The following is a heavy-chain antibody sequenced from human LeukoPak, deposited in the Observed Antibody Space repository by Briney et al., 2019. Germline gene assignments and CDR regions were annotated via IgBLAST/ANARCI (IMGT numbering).Heavy chain of an antibody. CDR2: IIPIFGTA. J-gene: IGHJ4*02. D-gene: IGHD6-6*01. V-gene: IGHV1-69*13. Sequence: VASVKVSCKASGGTFSSYAISWVRQAPGQGLEWMGGIIPIFGTANYAQKFQGRVTITADESTSTAYMELSSLRSEDTAVYYCARIRMAARPHFDYWGQGTLVTVSS. CDR3: ARIRMAARPHFDY. CDR1: GGTFSSYA.